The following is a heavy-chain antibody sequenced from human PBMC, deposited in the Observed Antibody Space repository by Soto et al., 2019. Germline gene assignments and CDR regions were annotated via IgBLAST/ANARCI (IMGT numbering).Heavy chain of an antibody. CDR2: IYYSGST. D-gene: IGHD5-12*01. CDR1: GGSITSFY. CDR3: ARQVTTIYYYFDY. V-gene: IGHV4-59*08. J-gene: IGHJ4*02. Sequence: PSETLSLTSTVSGGSITSFYWSWIRQPPGKGLEWIGFIYYSGSTSYNPSLKSRVSISVDTSKNQFSLKLSSVTAADTAVYYCARQVTTIYYYFDYWGQGALVTVSS.